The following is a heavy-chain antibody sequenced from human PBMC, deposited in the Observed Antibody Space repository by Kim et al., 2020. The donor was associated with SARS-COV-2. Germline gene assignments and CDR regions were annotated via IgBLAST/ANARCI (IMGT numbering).Heavy chain of an antibody. V-gene: IGHV3-33*01. CDR2: LWFDGTNE. Sequence: GGSLRLSCEASGFTFSDYGMHWVRQAPGKGLEWVAVLWFDGTNECYADSVKGRFTISRDNSKGTLYLQMNSLRAEDTAVYYCATEKSRDAFDIWGQGTM. CDR3: ATEKSRDAFDI. J-gene: IGHJ3*02. CDR1: GFTFSDYG.